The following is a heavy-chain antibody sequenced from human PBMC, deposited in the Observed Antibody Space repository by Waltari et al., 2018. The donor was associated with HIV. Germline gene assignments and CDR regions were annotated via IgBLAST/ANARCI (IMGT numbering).Heavy chain of an antibody. V-gene: IGHV4-61*02. CDR3: ASFQVAGGPY. D-gene: IGHD6-19*01. CDR1: GGSISSGSYY. CDR2: IYTSGST. J-gene: IGHJ4*02. Sequence: QVQLQESGPGLVKPSQTLSLTCPVSGGSISSGSYYWSWIRQPAGKGLEWIGRIYTSGSTNYNPSLKSRVTLSVDTSKNQFSLKLSSVTAADTAVYYCASFQVAGGPYWGQGTLVTVSS.